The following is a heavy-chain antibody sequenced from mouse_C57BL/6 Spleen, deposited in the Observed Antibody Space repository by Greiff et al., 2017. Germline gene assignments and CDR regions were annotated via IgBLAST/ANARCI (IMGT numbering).Heavy chain of an antibody. CDR2: ISRGGDYI. CDR3: TRDEYDYGGAMDY. CDR1: GFTFSSYA. Sequence: EVQLVESGEGLVKPGGSLKLSCAASGFTFSSYAMSWVRQTPEKRLEWVAYISRGGDYIYYADTVKGRFTLSRDNARNTLYLQMSSLKSEDTAMYDSTRDEYDYGGAMDYWGQGTSVTVSS. V-gene: IGHV5-9-1*02. J-gene: IGHJ4*01. D-gene: IGHD2-4*01.